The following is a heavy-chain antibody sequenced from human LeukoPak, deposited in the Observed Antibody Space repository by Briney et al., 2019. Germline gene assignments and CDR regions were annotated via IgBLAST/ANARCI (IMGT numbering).Heavy chain of an antibody. CDR2: ISYDGSNK. V-gene: IGHV3-30*04. CDR1: GFTFSSYA. D-gene: IGHD5-12*01. J-gene: IGHJ4*02. CDR3: ARDRFRVATTPFDY. Sequence: GRSLRLSCAASGFTFSSYAMHWVRQAPGKGLEWVAVISYDGSNKYYADSVKGRFTISRDNPKNTLYLQMNSLRAEDTAVYYCARDRFRVATTPFDYWGQGTLVTVSS.